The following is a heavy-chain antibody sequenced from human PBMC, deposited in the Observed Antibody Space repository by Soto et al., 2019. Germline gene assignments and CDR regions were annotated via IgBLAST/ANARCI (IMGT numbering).Heavy chain of an antibody. CDR2: NIPILGIA. V-gene: IGHV1-69*02. CDR3: AEDRSSCYFY. CDR1: GGTFSSYT. D-gene: IGHD6-13*01. J-gene: IGHJ4*01. Sequence: QVQLVQSGAEVKKPGSSVKVSCKASGGTFSSYTISWVRQAPGQGLEWMGRNIPILGIANYAQKFQGRVTITEDQSTSTLDMELSSLRTEDAAVYYCAEDRSSCYFYWGQGTLVTVSS.